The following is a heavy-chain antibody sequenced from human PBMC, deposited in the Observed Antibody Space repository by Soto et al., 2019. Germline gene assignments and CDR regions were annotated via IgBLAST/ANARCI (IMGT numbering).Heavy chain of an antibody. CDR1: GGSISSSSYY. Sequence: QLQVQESGPGLVKPSETLSLTCTVSGGSISSSSYYWGWIRQPPGKGLEWIGSMYYSGSTYYNAFLQSRVTISVDTSKNQFSLKLSSVTAADTAVYYCARHRSMVTKFGFDAFDIWGQGTMVTVSS. CDR3: ARHRSMVTKFGFDAFDI. J-gene: IGHJ3*02. V-gene: IGHV4-39*01. D-gene: IGHD4-17*01. CDR2: MYYSGST.